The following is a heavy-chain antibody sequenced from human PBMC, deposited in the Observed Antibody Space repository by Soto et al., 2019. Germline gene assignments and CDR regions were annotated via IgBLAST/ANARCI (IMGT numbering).Heavy chain of an antibody. D-gene: IGHD6-13*01. Sequence: GGSLRLSCAASGFTFSSYGMHWVRQAPGKGLEWVAVISYDGSNKYYADSVKGRFTISRDNSKNTLYLQMNSLRAEDTAVYYCAKDTGTIVAAGTYQPPDYWGQGTLVTVSS. CDR1: GFTFSSYG. CDR2: ISYDGSNK. CDR3: AKDTGTIVAAGTYQPPDY. J-gene: IGHJ4*02. V-gene: IGHV3-30*18.